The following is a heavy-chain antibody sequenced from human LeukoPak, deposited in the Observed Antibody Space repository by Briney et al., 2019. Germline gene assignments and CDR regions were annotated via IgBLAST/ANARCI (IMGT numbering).Heavy chain of an antibody. D-gene: IGHD1-26*01. J-gene: IGHJ4*02. CDR3: ARSQSGSYSNLDY. Sequence: PGGSLRLSCAASGFTFSIYSINWVRQAPGKGLEWVSFISSGSSTIYYADSVKGRFTISRDNAKNSLYLQMNSLRAEDTAVYYCARSQSGSYSNLDYWGQGTLVTVSS. CDR2: ISSGSSTI. V-gene: IGHV3-48*01. CDR1: GFTFSIYS.